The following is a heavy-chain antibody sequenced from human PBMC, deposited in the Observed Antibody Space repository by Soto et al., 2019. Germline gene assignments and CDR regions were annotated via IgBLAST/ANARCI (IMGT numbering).Heavy chain of an antibody. CDR1: GGSFSGYY. Sequence: PSETLSLTCAVYGGSFSGYYLSWIRQPPGKGLEWIGEINHSGSTNYNPSLKSRVTISVDTSKNQFSLKLSSVTAADTAVYYCARARSMVRRSIDYWGQGTLVTVS. CDR3: ARARSMVRRSIDY. J-gene: IGHJ4*02. D-gene: IGHD3-10*01. CDR2: INHSGST. V-gene: IGHV4-34*01.